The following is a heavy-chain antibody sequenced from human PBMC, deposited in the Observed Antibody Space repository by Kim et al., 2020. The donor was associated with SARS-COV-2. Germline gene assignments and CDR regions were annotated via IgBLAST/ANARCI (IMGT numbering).Heavy chain of an antibody. J-gene: IGHJ4*02. Sequence: YADSVKGRFHTSRDNSKNTLYLQMNSLRAEDAAVYYCASNTVTTLYYFDYWGQGTLVTVSS. CDR3: ASNTVTTLYYFDY. D-gene: IGHD4-4*01. V-gene: IGHV3-23*01.